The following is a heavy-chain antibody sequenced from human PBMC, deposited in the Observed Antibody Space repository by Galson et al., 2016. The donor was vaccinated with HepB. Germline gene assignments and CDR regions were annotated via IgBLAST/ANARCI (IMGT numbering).Heavy chain of an antibody. D-gene: IGHD3-3*01. Sequence: SLRLSCAVSGFTFSIYAMSWVRQAPGKGLEWVSAISSSGDRVYYAYSVEGRFTISRDNSKNTLYLQMNSLRAEDTAVYYCARDSFTIFGVTPNWFDPWGQGTLVTVSS. J-gene: IGHJ5*02. CDR3: ARDSFTIFGVTPNWFDP. CDR1: GFTFSIYA. V-gene: IGHV3-23*01. CDR2: ISSSGDRV.